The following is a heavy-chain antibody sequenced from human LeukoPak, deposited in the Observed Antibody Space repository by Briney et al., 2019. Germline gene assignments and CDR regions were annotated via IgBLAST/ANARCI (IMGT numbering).Heavy chain of an antibody. D-gene: IGHD2-21*02. CDR3: ARELPREVTLDY. V-gene: IGHV3-74*01. Sequence: PGGSLRLSCAASGFTFIAYGMQWVRQAPGKGLVWVSRINNDGSSTSYADSVKGRFTISRDNAKNPLYLQVNSLRAEDTGVYYCARELPREVTLDYWGQGTLVTVSS. J-gene: IGHJ4*02. CDR2: INNDGSST. CDR1: GFTFIAYG.